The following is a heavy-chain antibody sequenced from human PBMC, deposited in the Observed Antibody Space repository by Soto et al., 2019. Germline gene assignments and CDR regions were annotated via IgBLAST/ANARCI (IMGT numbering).Heavy chain of an antibody. CDR3: ARDYGDYVSAFDI. CDR1: GGTFSRYA. V-gene: IGHV1-69*13. D-gene: IGHD4-17*01. J-gene: IGHJ3*02. CDR2: IIPIFGTA. Sequence: SVKVSCKAAGGTFSRYAISWVRQAPGQGLEWMGGIIPIFGTANYAQKFQGRVTITADESTSTAYMELSSLRSEDTAVYYCARDYGDYVSAFDIWGQGTMVTVSS.